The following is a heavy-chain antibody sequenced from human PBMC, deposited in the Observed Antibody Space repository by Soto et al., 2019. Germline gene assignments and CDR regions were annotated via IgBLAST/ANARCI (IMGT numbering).Heavy chain of an antibody. Sequence: GGALRLSCVASGFAFSSYAMTWVRQAPGKGLEWVSAISGGDGSPSYADSVKGRFTISRDNSKNTLYLHMNSLRADDTAAYYCAKWHTYNYDSLAFSGFDCWGQGSQVTFS. CDR3: AKWHTYNYDSLAFSGFDC. J-gene: IGHJ4*02. D-gene: IGHD3-16*01. V-gene: IGHV3-23*01. CDR1: GFAFSSYA. CDR2: ISGGDGSP.